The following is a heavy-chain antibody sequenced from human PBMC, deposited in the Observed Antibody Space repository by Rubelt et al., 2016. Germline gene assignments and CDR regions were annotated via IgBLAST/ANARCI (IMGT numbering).Heavy chain of an antibody. CDR3: AKGGGYSDGYSPS. CDR2: ISGSGGST. V-gene: IGHV3-23*04. J-gene: IGHJ5*02. D-gene: IGHD5-18*01. CDR1: GFTFNSYA. Sequence: EVQLVESGGDLVQPGGSLRLSCAASGFTFNSYAMSWVRQAPGKGLEWVSGISGSGGSTYYADSVKGRFTISRDNSKNTLYLQLNSLRAEDTAVYYCAKGGGYSDGYSPSWGQGILVTVSS.